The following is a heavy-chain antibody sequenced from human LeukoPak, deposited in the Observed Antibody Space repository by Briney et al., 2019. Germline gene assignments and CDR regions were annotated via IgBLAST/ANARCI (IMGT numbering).Heavy chain of an antibody. CDR2: INHSGST. V-gene: IGHV4-34*01. CDR1: GGSFSGYY. Sequence: SEILSLTCAVYGGSFSGYYWSWIRQSPGKGLEWIGEINHSGSTNYNPSLKSRVIISVDSSKNQFSLKLGSVTAADTAVYYCARLTRAVRYFDLWGRGTLVTVSS. D-gene: IGHD7-27*01. J-gene: IGHJ2*01. CDR3: ARLTRAVRYFDL.